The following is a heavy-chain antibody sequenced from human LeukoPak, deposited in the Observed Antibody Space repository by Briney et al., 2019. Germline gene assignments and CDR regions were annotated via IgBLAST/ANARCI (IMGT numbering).Heavy chain of an antibody. D-gene: IGHD3-22*01. J-gene: IGHJ4*02. V-gene: IGHV4-59*01. CDR2: IYYGGST. CDR3: ARGSEYYYDSSNFDY. Sequence: SETLSLTCTVSGGSISSYYWSWIRQPPGKGLEWIGYIYYGGSTNYNPSLKSRVTISVDTSKNQFSLKLSSVTAADTAVYYCARGSEYYYDSSNFDYWGQGTLVTVSS. CDR1: GGSISSYY.